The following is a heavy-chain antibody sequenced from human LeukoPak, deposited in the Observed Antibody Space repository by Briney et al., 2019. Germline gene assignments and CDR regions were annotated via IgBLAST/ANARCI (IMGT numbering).Heavy chain of an antibody. CDR3: ARDAAEVPPPYSQNLLHWYFDL. Sequence: GASVKVSCKASGYTFTGYYMHWVRQAPGQGLEWMGWINPNSGGTNYAQKFQGRVTMTRDTSISTAYMELSRLRSDDTAVYYCARDAAEVPPPYSQNLLHWYFDLWGRGTLVTVSS. D-gene: IGHD2-15*01. CDR1: GYTFTGYY. CDR2: INPNSGGT. J-gene: IGHJ2*01. V-gene: IGHV1-2*02.